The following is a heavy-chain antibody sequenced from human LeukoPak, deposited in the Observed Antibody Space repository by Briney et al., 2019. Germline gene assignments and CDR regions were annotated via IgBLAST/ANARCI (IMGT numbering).Heavy chain of an antibody. V-gene: IGHV4-34*01. J-gene: IGHJ4*02. CDR1: GGSFSGYY. Sequence: SETLSLTCAVYGGSFSGYYWSWIRQPPGKGLEWIGEINHSGSTNYNPSLKSRLTISVDTSKNRFSLKLTSVTTADTAVYYCARNFDYWGQGTLVTVSS. CDR3: ARNFDY. CDR2: INHSGST.